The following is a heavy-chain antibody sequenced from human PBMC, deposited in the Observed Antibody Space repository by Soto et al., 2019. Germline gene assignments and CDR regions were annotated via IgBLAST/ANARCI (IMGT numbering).Heavy chain of an antibody. CDR3: ARGGNYYTFEF. D-gene: IGHD3-3*01. J-gene: IGHJ4*02. V-gene: IGHV1-8*01. CDR1: GYPFTRYD. Sequence: QVQVVQSGAEVKKPGASVKLSCKASGYPFTRYDIYWVRQATGQGLEWMGWMNPNSGNTDYDQKFQGRVTMTRNTSINTAYMELSSLRSEDTAVYYCARGGNYYTFEFWGQGTQVTVSS. CDR2: MNPNSGNT.